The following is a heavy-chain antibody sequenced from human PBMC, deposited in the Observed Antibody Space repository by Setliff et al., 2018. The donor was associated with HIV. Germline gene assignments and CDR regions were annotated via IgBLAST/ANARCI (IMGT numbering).Heavy chain of an antibody. V-gene: IGHV3-30*02. J-gene: IGHJ4*02. Sequence: PGGSLRLSCAVSGFTFSNYAMHWVRQAPGKGLEWVAFIRYDGGNEYYGDSVKGRFTISRDNSNNTMYLQMKSLRPEDTAVYYCVRGTLDFWGQGNLVTVSS. CDR1: GFTFSNYA. CDR3: VRGTLDF. CDR2: IRYDGGNE.